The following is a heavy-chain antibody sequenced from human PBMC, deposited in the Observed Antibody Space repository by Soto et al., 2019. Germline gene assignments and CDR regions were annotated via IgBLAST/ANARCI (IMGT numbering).Heavy chain of an antibody. CDR3: VRETQIVMVVVPTPGSPGAFDM. V-gene: IGHV3-30-3*01. D-gene: IGHD2-15*01. J-gene: IGHJ3*02. Sequence: QMQLVESGGGVVQPGRSLRLSCAASGFSFRNYNLHWVRQAPGKGLEWVAVVSHDGVNKHYAESVKGRLSISRDSSRDILYLKMNSLRPEDTAVYYCVRETQIVMVVVPTPGSPGAFDMWGQGKMVTVSS. CDR2: VSHDGVNK. CDR1: GFSFRNYN.